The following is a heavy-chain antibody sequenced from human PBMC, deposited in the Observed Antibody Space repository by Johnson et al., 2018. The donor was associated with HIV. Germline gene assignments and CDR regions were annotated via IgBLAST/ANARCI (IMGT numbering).Heavy chain of an antibody. CDR3: AKGERYYNFWSGYHDAFDI. D-gene: IGHD3-3*01. CDR1: GFTFSSYG. V-gene: IGHV3-30*02. Sequence: VQVVESGGGVVQPGGSLRLSCAASGFTFSSYGMHWVRQTPGKGLAWVAFIRYDGSNKYYADSVKGRFTISRDNSKNTLYLQMNSLRDEDTAVYYCAKGERYYNFWSGYHDAFDIWGQGTMVTVSS. CDR2: IRYDGSNK. J-gene: IGHJ3*02.